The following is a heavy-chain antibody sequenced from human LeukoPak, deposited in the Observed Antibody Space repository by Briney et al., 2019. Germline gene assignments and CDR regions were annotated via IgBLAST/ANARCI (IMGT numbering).Heavy chain of an antibody. V-gene: IGHV3-30*02. CDR2: IWYDGSNK. J-gene: IGHJ4*02. Sequence: GGSLRLSCAASGFTFSSYGMHWVRQAPGKGLEWVAVIWYDGSNKYYADSVKGRFTISRDNSKNTLYLQMNSLRAEDTAVYYCAKVVVTPHTLDYWGQGTLVTVSS. CDR1: GFTFSSYG. D-gene: IGHD3-22*01. CDR3: AKVVVTPHTLDY.